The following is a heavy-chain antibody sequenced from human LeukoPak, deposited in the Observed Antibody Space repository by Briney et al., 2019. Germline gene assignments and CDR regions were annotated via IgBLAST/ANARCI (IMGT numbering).Heavy chain of an antibody. J-gene: IGHJ5*01. V-gene: IGHV4-39*01. CDR2: IYYSGST. CDR1: GGSISSSSYY. Sequence: SETLSLTCTVSGGSISSSSYYWGWIRQPPGKGLEWIGSIYYSGSTYYNPSLKSRVTISVDTSKNQFSLKLSSVTAADTAVYYCARGRGGSGYCSSTNCYEGNWFDSWGQGTLVTVSS. D-gene: IGHD2-2*01. CDR3: ARGRGGSGYCSSTNCYEGNWFDS.